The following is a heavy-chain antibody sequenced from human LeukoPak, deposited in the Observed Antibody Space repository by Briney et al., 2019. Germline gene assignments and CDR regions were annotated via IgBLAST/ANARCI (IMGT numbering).Heavy chain of an antibody. J-gene: IGHJ5*02. CDR1: GFTFGDYN. CDR2: ISSSGSTI. CDR3: ASHNTMNWFDP. Sequence: GGSLRLSCTTSGFTFGDYNMNWVRQAPGKGLEWVSYISSSGSTIYYADSVKGRFTISRDNAKNSLCLQMNSLRAEDTAVYYCASHNTMNWFDPWGQGTLSPSPQ. V-gene: IGHV3-11*04. D-gene: IGHD1-14*01.